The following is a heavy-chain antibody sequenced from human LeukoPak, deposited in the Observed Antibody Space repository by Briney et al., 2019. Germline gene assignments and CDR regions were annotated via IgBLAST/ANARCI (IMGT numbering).Heavy chain of an antibody. CDR3: ARIVVVPAAIGP. V-gene: IGHV3-23*01. CDR1: GFTFSSYA. J-gene: IGHJ5*02. Sequence: GGSLRLSCAASGFTFSSYAMSWVRQAPGKGLEWVTAISGSGGSTYYADSVKGRFTISRDNSKNTLYLQMNSLRAEDTAVYYCARIVVVPAAIGPWGQGTLVTVSS. D-gene: IGHD2-2*01. CDR2: ISGSGGST.